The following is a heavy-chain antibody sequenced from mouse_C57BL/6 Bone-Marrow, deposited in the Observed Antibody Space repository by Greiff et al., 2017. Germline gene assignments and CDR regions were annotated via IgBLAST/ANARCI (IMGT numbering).Heavy chain of an antibody. CDR2: ILPGSGSI. D-gene: IGHD2-3*01. CDR3: VRDRKLYGYYECSC. J-gene: IGHJ3*01. V-gene: IGHV1-9*01. Sequence: QVQLQQSGAELMKPGASVKLSCKATGYTFTGYWIEWVKQRPGHGLEWIGEILPGSGSIKYNEKFKGKATFTAATYSNTAYMNLCILTTEDSAIYNWVRDRKLYGYYECSCWGQGTLVTVTA. CDR1: GYTFTGYW.